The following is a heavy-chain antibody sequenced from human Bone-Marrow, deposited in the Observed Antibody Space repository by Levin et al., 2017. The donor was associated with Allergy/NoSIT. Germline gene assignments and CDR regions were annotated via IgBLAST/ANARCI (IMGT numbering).Heavy chain of an antibody. CDR3: AREFCSGGSCFRNWYFDL. D-gene: IGHD2-15*01. Sequence: SCTVSGGSISSISTSTYYWGWIRRPPGKGLEWIGSIYYGGSTCYNPSLKSRAIISVESSVDTSKNQFSLRLNSVTAADTAVYYCAREFCSGGSCFRNWYFDLWGRGTLVSVSS. CDR2: IYYGGST. CDR1: GGSISSISTSTYY. J-gene: IGHJ2*01. V-gene: IGHV4-39*07.